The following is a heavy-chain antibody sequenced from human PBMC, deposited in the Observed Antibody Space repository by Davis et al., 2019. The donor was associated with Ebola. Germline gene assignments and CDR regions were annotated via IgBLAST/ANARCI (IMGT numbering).Heavy chain of an antibody. J-gene: IGHJ6*04. D-gene: IGHD3-9*01. CDR2: ISAYNGIT. CDR1: GHTFTSYG. Sequence: AASVKVSCKASGHTFTSYGISWVRQAPGQGLEWMGWISAYNGITNYAQKLQGRVTMTTDTSTSTAYMELRSLRSDDTAVYYCARDQLLYYDILTGSGGMDVWGKGTTVTVSS. CDR3: ARDQLLYYDILTGSGGMDV. V-gene: IGHV1-18*01.